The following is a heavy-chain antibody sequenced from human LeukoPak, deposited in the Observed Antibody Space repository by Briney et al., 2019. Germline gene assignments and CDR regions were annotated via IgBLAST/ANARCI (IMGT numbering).Heavy chain of an antibody. CDR1: GGSISSYY. D-gene: IGHD3-22*01. CDR2: IYYSGST. Sequence: PSGTLSLTCTVSGGSISSYYWSWIRQPPGKGLEWIGYIYYSGSTNYNPSLKSRVTISVDTSKNQFSLKLSSVTAADTAVYYCARDYDSSGFDYWGQGTLVTVSS. CDR3: ARDYDSSGFDY. J-gene: IGHJ4*02. V-gene: IGHV4-59*01.